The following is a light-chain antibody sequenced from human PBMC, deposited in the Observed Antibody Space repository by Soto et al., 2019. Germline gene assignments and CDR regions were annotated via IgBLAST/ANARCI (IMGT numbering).Light chain of an antibody. CDR1: QTISSW. CDR2: KAS. J-gene: IGKJ1*01. Sequence: DIQRTQSPSTLSGSVGDRVTITCRASQTISSWLAWYQQKPGKAPKLLIYKASTLKSGVPSRFSGSGSGTEFTLTISSLQPDDFATYYCQQFDTYPWTFGQRTKVDIK. V-gene: IGKV1-5*03. CDR3: QQFDTYPWT.